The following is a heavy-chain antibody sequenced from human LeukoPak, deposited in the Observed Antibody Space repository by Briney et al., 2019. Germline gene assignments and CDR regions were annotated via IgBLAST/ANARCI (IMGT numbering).Heavy chain of an antibody. CDR2: IRYDGSNK. CDR3: AKDRYYGSGSYSNLFDY. J-gene: IGHJ4*02. V-gene: IGHV3-30*02. D-gene: IGHD3-10*01. Sequence: PGGSLRLSCAASGFTFSSYGMHWVRHAPGKGLEWVAFIRYDGSNKYYADSVKGRFTISRDNSKNTLYLQMNSLRAEDTAVYYCAKDRYYGSGSYSNLFDYWGQGTLVTVSS. CDR1: GFTFSSYG.